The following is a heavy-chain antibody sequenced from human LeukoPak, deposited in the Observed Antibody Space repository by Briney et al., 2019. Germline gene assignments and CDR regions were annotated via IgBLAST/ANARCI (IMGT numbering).Heavy chain of an antibody. CDR2: INQDGSEK. V-gene: IGHV3-7*05. Sequence: GGSLRLSCAASGFTFNSYWISWVRQAPGKGLEWLANINQDGSEKYYVDSVKGLFTISRDNAKNSLYLQMNSLRAEDTAVYYCTTFYTRLTDYWGQGTLVPVSS. CDR3: TTFYTRLTDY. CDR1: GFTFNSYW. D-gene: IGHD2/OR15-2a*01. J-gene: IGHJ4*02.